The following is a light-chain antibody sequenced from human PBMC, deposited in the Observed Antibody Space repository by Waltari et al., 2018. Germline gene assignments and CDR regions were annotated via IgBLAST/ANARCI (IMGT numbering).Light chain of an antibody. CDR1: TSDVGAYDY. J-gene: IGLJ2*01. Sequence: QSALTQPASVSGSPGQSITISCTGTTSDVGAYDYVSWYQQHPGKAPKLMIYDVKSRPSGVSARVSCSKSGNTASLTISGLQTEDEADYYCSSSTTTTLIFGGGTKLTVL. V-gene: IGLV2-14*03. CDR3: SSSTTTTLI. CDR2: DVK.